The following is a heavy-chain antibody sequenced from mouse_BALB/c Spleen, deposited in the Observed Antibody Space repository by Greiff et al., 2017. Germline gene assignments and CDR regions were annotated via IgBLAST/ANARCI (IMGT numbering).Heavy chain of an antibody. D-gene: IGHD4-1*01. Sequence: VQLQQSGPGLVKPSQSLSLTCTATGYSITSDYVWNWIRQFPGNKLEWIGYISYSGSTSYNPPLKSRISITRDKSKNQFFLQLNSVTTEDTATYYCARSSGTGYAMDYWGQGTSVTVSS. CDR2: ISYSGST. J-gene: IGHJ4*01. CDR3: ARSSGTGYAMDY. V-gene: IGHV3-2*02. CDR1: GYSITSDYV.